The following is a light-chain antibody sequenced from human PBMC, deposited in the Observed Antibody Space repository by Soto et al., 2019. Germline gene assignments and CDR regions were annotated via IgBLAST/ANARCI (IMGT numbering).Light chain of an antibody. CDR3: QQYNNWPPRT. CDR1: QSVRSN. J-gene: IGKJ1*01. CDR2: VAS. Sequence: EIVMTQSPATLSVSPGDRATLSCRANQSVRSNLAWYQQRPGPAPRLLIYVASTRAAGVPARFSGSGSGTEFTLTISSLQSEDFAVYYCQQYNNWPPRTFGQGTKVDI. V-gene: IGKV3-15*01.